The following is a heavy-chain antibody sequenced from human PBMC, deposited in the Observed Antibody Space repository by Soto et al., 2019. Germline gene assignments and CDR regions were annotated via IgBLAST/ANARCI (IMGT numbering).Heavy chain of an antibody. CDR2: IYTSGST. CDR3: ARSLSPLSAFDI. Sequence: SETLSLTCTVSGGSISSYYWSWIRQPAGKGLEWIGRIYTSGSTNYNPSLKSRVTMSVDTSKSQFSLKLSSVTAADTAVYYCARSLSPLSAFDIWGQGTMVTVSS. CDR1: GGSISSYY. V-gene: IGHV4-4*07. J-gene: IGHJ3*02.